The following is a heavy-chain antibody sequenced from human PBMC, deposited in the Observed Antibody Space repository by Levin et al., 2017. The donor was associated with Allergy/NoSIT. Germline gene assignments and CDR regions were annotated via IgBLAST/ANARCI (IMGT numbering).Heavy chain of an antibody. D-gene: IGHD3-16*02. CDR2: IIPILGIA. CDR1: GGTFGSYT. Sequence: SVKVSCKASGGTFGSYTISWVRQSPGQGLEWMGKIIPILGIANYTQKFQGRATITADKSTSIAYLELSSLRSEDTAVYYCARALYIWRSLRYHDAFDIWGQGTMVTVSS. J-gene: IGHJ3*02. V-gene: IGHV1-69*02. CDR3: ARALYIWRSLRYHDAFDI.